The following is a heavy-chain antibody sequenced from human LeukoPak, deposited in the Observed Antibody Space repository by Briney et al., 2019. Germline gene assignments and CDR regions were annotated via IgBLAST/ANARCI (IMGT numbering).Heavy chain of an antibody. CDR2: ITRDGAGT. CDR1: GLTFTAYV. D-gene: IGHD3-10*01. Sequence: GGSLRLSCAGSGLTFTAYVMHWVRRAPGKGLVWVSRITRDGAGTDYADSVKGRFTISRDIASNTLYLQMNGLRADDTAVYYCARAMGYGAGSYGFDIWGQGTTVTVSS. V-gene: IGHV3-74*01. CDR3: ARAMGYGAGSYGFDI. J-gene: IGHJ3*02.